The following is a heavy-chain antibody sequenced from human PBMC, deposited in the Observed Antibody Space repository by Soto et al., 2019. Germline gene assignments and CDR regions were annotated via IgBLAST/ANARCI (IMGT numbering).Heavy chain of an antibody. J-gene: IGHJ3*02. CDR3: ARVLGGIAARVNAFDI. Sequence: PSETLSLTCTVSGGSISSGGYYWSWIRQHPGKGLEWIGYIYYSGSTYYNPSLKSRVTISVDTSKNQFSLKLSSVTAADTAVYYCARVLGGIAARVNAFDIWGQGTMVTVSS. D-gene: IGHD6-6*01. V-gene: IGHV4-31*03. CDR2: IYYSGST. CDR1: GGSISSGGYY.